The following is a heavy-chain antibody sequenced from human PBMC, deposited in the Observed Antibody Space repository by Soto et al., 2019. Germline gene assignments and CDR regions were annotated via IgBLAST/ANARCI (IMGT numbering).Heavy chain of an antibody. D-gene: IGHD6-19*01. Sequence: EVQLLESGGGLVQPGGSLRRSCAASGFTFSSYAMSWVRQAPGKGLEWVSAISGSGGSTYYADSVKGRFTISRDNSKNTLYLQMTSLRADDTAVYYCAKDLGLLVAEPYYFDYCGQGTLVTVSS. J-gene: IGHJ4*02. CDR2: ISGSGGST. CDR3: AKDLGLLVAEPYYFDY. V-gene: IGHV3-23*01. CDR1: GFTFSSYA.